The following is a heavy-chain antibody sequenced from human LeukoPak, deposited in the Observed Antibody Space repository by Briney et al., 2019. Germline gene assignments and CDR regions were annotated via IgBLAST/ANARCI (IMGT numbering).Heavy chain of an antibody. CDR1: GFTFSDYY. CDR2: ISDSGSII. V-gene: IGHV3-11*01. CDR3: ARGRTSSVWYYDL. D-gene: IGHD2-2*01. Sequence: GGSLRLSCAASGFTFSDYYMSWIRQAPGKGLEWVSYISDSGSIIYYADPMKGRFTISRDNAKNSLYQQMNSLRAEDTAVYYCARGRTSSVWYYDLWGRGTLVTVSS. J-gene: IGHJ2*01.